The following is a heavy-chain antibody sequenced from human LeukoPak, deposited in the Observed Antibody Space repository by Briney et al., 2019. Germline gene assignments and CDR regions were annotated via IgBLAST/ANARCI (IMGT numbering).Heavy chain of an antibody. J-gene: IGHJ6*02. D-gene: IGHD4-17*01. V-gene: IGHV3-66*01. CDR2: IYSGGST. CDR3: ASPSTVNYYYGMDV. Sequence: GGSLRLSCAASGFTVSSNYMIWVRQAPGKGLEWVSVIYSGGSTYYADSVKGRFTISRDNSKNTLYLQMNSLRAEDTAVYYCASPSTVNYYYGMDVWGQGTTVTVSS. CDR1: GFTVSSNY.